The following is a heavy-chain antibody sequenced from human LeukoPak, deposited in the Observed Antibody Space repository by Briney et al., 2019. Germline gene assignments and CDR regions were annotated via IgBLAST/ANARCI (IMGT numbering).Heavy chain of an antibody. Sequence: PGGSLRLSCAASGFTFSSYSMNWVRQAPGKGLEWVSSISSSSSYIYYADSVKGRFTISRDNAKNSLYLQMNGLRAEDTAVYYCAKDPQPTPQLLDYWGQGTLVTVSS. CDR2: ISSSSSYI. V-gene: IGHV3-21*01. D-gene: IGHD1-26*01. CDR1: GFTFSSYS. J-gene: IGHJ4*02. CDR3: AKDPQPTPQLLDY.